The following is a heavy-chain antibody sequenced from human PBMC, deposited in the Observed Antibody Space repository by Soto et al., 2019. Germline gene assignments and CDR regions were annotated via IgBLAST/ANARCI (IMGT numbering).Heavy chain of an antibody. V-gene: IGHV3-48*01. Sequence: GGSLRLSCAVSGFTFGSTSMTWVRQAPGKGLEWISYISKSSSTRYYADSVKGRFTISRDNAKNELYLQMNSLRAEDTAVYYCARDLRKQQPPGAFDIWGQGTMVTVSS. D-gene: IGHD6-13*01. CDR2: ISKSSSTR. J-gene: IGHJ3*02. CDR3: ARDLRKQQPPGAFDI. CDR1: GFTFGSTS.